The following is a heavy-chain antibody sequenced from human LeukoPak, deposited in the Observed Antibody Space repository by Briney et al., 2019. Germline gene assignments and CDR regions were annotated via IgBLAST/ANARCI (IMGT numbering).Heavy chain of an antibody. D-gene: IGHD6-13*01. V-gene: IGHV4-61*02. CDR3: ARQSSSWYYFDY. CDR1: GGSISSGSYY. CDR2: IYTSGST. Sequence: PSETLSLTCTVSGGSISSGSYYWSWIRQPAGKGLEWIVRIYTSGSTNYNPSLKSRVTISVDTSKNQFSLKLSSVTAADTAVYYCARQSSSWYYFDYWGQGTLVTVSS. J-gene: IGHJ4*02.